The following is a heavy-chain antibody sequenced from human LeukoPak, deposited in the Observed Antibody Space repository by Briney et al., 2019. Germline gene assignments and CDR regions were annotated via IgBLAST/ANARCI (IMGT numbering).Heavy chain of an antibody. CDR2: IYHSGST. Sequence: PSETLSLTCAVSGGSISSSNWWSWVSQPPGKGLEWIGEIYHSGSTNYNPSLKSRVTISVDKSKNQFSLKLSSVTAADTAVYYCARAVTTGNWFDPWGQGTLVTVSS. J-gene: IGHJ5*02. CDR1: GGSISSSNW. CDR3: ARAVTTGNWFDP. V-gene: IGHV4-4*02. D-gene: IGHD4-17*01.